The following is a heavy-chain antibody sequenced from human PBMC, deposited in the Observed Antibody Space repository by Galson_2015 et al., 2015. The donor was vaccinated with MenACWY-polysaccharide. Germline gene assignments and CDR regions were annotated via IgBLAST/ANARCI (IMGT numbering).Heavy chain of an antibody. J-gene: IGHJ6*03. Sequence: SLRLSCAASGFTFSSYAMSWVRQAPGKGLEWVSAISGSGGSTYYADSVKGRFTISRDNSKNTLYLQMNSLRAEDTAVYYCAGYYDFWSGFSGSYYFYYMDVWGKGTPVTVSS. CDR1: GFTFSSYA. D-gene: IGHD3-3*01. CDR2: ISGSGGST. V-gene: IGHV3-23*01. CDR3: AGYYDFWSGFSGSYYFYYMDV.